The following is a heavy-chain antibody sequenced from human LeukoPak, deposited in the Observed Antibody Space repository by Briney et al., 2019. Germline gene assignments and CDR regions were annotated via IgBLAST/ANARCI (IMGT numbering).Heavy chain of an antibody. J-gene: IGHJ3*02. CDR2: IYYSGST. V-gene: IGHV4-59*01. CDR3: ARDERRDGYVSAFDI. CDR1: GGSISSYY. D-gene: IGHD5-24*01. Sequence: SETLSLTCTVSGGSISSYYWSWIRQPPGKGLEWIGYIYYSGSTNYNPSLKSRVTISVDTSKNQFSLKLSSVTAADTAVYYCARDERRDGYVSAFDIWGQGTMVTVSS.